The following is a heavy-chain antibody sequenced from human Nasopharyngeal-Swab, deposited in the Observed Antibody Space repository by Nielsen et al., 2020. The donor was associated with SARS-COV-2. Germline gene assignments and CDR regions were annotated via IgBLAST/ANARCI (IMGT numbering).Heavy chain of an antibody. J-gene: IGHJ6*02. V-gene: IGHV1-46*01. CDR3: ARDLTKSIAVPGNYYYGMDV. CDR1: GYTFTSYY. Sequence: ASVKVSCKASGYTFTSYYMHWVRQAPGQGLEWMGIINPSGGSTSYAQKFQGRVTMTRDTSTSTVYMELSSLRSEDTAVYYCARDLTKSIAVPGNYYYGMDVWSQGTTVTVCS. CDR2: INPSGGST. D-gene: IGHD6-19*01.